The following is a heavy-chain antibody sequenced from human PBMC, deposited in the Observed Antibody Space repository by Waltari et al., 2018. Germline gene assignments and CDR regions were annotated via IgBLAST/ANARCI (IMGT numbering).Heavy chain of an antibody. CDR1: GFTFGDYA. CDR3: TRDGRWCGELLLFDY. CDR2: IRSKAYGGTT. Sequence: EVQLVESGGGLVQPGRSLRLSCTASGFTFGDYAMSWVRQAPGKGLEWVGFIRSKAYGGTTEYAASVKGRFTISRDDSKSIAYLQMNSLKTEDTAVYYCTRDGRWCGELLLFDYWGQGTLVTVSS. V-gene: IGHV3-49*04. D-gene: IGHD3-10*01. J-gene: IGHJ4*02.